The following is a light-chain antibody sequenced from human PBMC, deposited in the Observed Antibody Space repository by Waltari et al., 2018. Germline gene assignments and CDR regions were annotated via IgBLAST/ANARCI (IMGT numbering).Light chain of an antibody. J-gene: IGLJ3*02. CDR3: QTGGHGTWV. CDR1: SGHSSNV. Sequence: QLVVTQSPSASASLGASVKLTCTLTSGHSSNVIAWLKQQPQKGPRYLMKVNSDGSHRRGDEIPDLFSGSSSGAERYLTSSSLQSEDEADYYCQTGGHGTWVFGGGTKLTVL. V-gene: IGLV4-69*01. CDR2: VNSDGSH.